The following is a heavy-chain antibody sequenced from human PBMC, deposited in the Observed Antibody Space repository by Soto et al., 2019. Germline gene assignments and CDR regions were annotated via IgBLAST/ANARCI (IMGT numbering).Heavy chain of an antibody. V-gene: IGHV3-23*01. CDR1: GFTLNNYA. CDR2: ISNTGGGT. J-gene: IGHJ4*02. CDR3: AKDRLAGNFDY. Sequence: EVQLLDSGGGLVQPGGSLGLSCAASGFTLNNYAMNWVRQAPGMGLEWVATISNTGGGTYYADSVKGRFTISRDNSKNTLYLQMSSLRVEDTAVYYCAKDRLAGNFDYWGQGTQVTVSS.